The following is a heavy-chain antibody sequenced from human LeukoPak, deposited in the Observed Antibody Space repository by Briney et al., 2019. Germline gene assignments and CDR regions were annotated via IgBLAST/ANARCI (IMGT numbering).Heavy chain of an antibody. CDR3: ARVQHDSSGYYSQWFDP. Sequence: SETLSLTCAVYGGSFSGYFWSWIRQPPGRGLEWIGEINHSGSTNYNPSLKSRVTISVDTSKNQFSLKLSSVTAADTAVYYCARVQHDSSGYYSQWFDPWGQGTLVTVSS. CDR1: GGSFSGYF. D-gene: IGHD3-22*01. CDR2: INHSGST. J-gene: IGHJ5*02. V-gene: IGHV4-34*01.